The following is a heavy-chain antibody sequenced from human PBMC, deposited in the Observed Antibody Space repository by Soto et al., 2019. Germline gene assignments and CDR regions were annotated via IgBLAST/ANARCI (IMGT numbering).Heavy chain of an antibody. CDR2: IYYSGST. V-gene: IGHV4-39*01. J-gene: IGHJ5*02. CDR1: GGSISSSSYY. CDR3: ARLPYDFWMSYKNWFDP. Sequence: SETLSLTCTVSGGSISSSSYYWGWIRQPPGKGLEWIGSIYYSGSTYYNPSLKSRVTISVDTSKNQFSLKLSSVTAADTAVYYCARLPYDFWMSYKNWFDPWGQGTLVTVSS. D-gene: IGHD3-3*01.